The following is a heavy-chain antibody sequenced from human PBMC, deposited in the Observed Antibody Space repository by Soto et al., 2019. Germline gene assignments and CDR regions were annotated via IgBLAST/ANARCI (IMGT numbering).Heavy chain of an antibody. Sequence: SETLSLTCTVSGGSISSYYWSWIRQPPGKGLEWIGYIYYSGSTNYNPSLKSRVTISVDTSKNQFALKLSSVTAADTAVYYCGRRYSSSFDYWGQGTLVTVS. CDR3: GRRYSSSFDY. D-gene: IGHD6-13*01. CDR2: IYYSGST. CDR1: GGSISSYY. J-gene: IGHJ4*02. V-gene: IGHV4-59*08.